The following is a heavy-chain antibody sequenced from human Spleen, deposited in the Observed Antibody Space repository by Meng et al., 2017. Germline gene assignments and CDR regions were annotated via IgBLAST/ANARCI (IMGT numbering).Heavy chain of an antibody. J-gene: IGHJ4*02. V-gene: IGHV3-74*01. Sequence: GESLKISCAASGFIFSNYWMHWVRQAPGKGLVWVSRINSDGSTSDYADSAKGRFTISRDNAKNTLYLQLNSLRVEDTGVYYCAAGMAVWGQGTLVTVSS. CDR2: INSDGSTS. CDR3: AAGMAV. CDR1: GFIFSNYW. D-gene: IGHD5-24*01.